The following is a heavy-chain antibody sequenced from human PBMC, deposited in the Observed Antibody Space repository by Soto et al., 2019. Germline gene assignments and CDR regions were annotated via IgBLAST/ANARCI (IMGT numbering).Heavy chain of an antibody. Sequence: PSETLSLTCAVYGGSFSGYYWSWIRQPPGKGLEWIGEINHSGSTNYNPSLKSRVTISVDTSKNQFSLKLSSVTAADTAVYYCAGDIAVAGDFDYWGQGTLVTVSS. D-gene: IGHD6-19*01. V-gene: IGHV4-34*01. CDR1: GGSFSGYY. CDR3: AGDIAVAGDFDY. J-gene: IGHJ4*02. CDR2: INHSGST.